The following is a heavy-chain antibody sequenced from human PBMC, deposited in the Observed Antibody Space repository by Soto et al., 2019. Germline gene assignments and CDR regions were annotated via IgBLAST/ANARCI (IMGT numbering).Heavy chain of an antibody. CDR1: GGTFSSYA. CDR2: IIPIFGTA. J-gene: IGHJ5*02. Sequence: QVQLVQSGAEVKKPGSSVKVSCKASGGTFSSYAISWVRQAPGQGLEWMGGIIPIFGTANYAQKFQGRVTITADESTSTAYMELSSLRYEDTAVYYCARRPITMVRGSSTDNWFDPWGQETLVTVSS. D-gene: IGHD3-10*01. V-gene: IGHV1-69*01. CDR3: ARRPITMVRGSSTDNWFDP.